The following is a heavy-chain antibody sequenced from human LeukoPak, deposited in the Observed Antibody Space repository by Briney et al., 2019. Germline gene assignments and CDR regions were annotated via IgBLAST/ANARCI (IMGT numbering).Heavy chain of an antibody. CDR1: GFTFSSYA. CDR3: AKVYYSSSWSPLPFDP. J-gene: IGHJ5*02. V-gene: IGHV3-23*01. CDR2: IGVSGCST. Sequence: GGSLRLSCAASGFTFSSYAMSWVRQAPGKGLEWVSNIGVSGCSTFYADSVRGRFTISRGNFKNTLYLQMNSLRAEDSAVYYCAKVYYSSSWSPLPFDPWGQGTLVTVSS. D-gene: IGHD6-13*01.